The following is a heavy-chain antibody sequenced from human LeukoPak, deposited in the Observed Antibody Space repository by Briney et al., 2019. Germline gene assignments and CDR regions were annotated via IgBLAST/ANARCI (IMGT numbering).Heavy chain of an antibody. CDR2: ISSSSSTI. CDR3: ARGPYYYDSSGYY. D-gene: IGHD3-22*01. V-gene: IGHV3-48*01. CDR1: GFTFSSYS. Sequence: GGSLRLSCAASGFTFSSYSMTWVRQAPGKGLEWVSYISSSSSTIYYADSVKGRFTISRDNAKNSLYLQMNSLRAEDTAVYYCARGPYYYDSSGYYWGQGTLVTVSS. J-gene: IGHJ4*02.